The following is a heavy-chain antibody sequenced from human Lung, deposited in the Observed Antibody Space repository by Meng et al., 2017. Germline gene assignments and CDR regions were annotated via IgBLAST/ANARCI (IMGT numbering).Heavy chain of an antibody. J-gene: IGHJ4*02. D-gene: IGHD3-10*01. Sequence: QVQLVQSGPEAKKPASSVTVSCKASDYTSTGYGVSWVRQAPGQGLEWMAWLGAHDGDTSHAPKFQGRVTVSADRPTATAYMELRSLRSDDTAVYYCARGTPGRSYSDYWGQGTLVTVSS. CDR3: ARGTPGRSYSDY. CDR2: LGAHDGDT. CDR1: DYTSTGYG. V-gene: IGHV1-18*01.